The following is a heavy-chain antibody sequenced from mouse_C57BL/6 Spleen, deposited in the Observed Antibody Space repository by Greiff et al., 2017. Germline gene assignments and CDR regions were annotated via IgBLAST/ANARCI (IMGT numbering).Heavy chain of an antibody. D-gene: IGHD1-1*01. CDR1: GYSITSGYY. CDR3: ARSTVDLFDY. Sequence: EVKLMESGPGLVKPSQSLSLTCSVTGYSITSGYYWNWIRQFPGNTLEWMGYISYDGSNNYNPSLKNRISITRDTSENQFFLKLNSVTTEDTATYYCARSTVDLFDYWGQGTTLTVSS. J-gene: IGHJ2*01. V-gene: IGHV3-6*01. CDR2: ISYDGSN.